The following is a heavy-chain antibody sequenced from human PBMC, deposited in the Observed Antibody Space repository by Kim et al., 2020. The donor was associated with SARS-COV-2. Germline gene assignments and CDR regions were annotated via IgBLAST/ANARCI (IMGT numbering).Heavy chain of an antibody. Sequence: GGSLRLSCAASGFTFDDYAMHWVRQAPGKGLEWVSGISWNSGSIGYADSVKGRFTISRDNAKNSLYLQMNSLRAEDTALYYCAKVIGYVSGSPDYWGQGTLVTVSS. CDR1: GFTFDDYA. CDR2: ISWNSGSI. J-gene: IGHJ4*02. D-gene: IGHD3-10*01. V-gene: IGHV3-9*01. CDR3: AKVIGYVSGSPDY.